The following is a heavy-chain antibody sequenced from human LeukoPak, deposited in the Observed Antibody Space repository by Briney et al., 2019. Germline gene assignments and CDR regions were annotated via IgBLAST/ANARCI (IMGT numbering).Heavy chain of an antibody. D-gene: IGHD5-24*01. CDR2: IYSGGST. Sequence: GGSLRLSCAASGFTVSSNYMSWVRQAPGKGLEWVSVIYSGGSTYYADSVKGRFTISRDNSKNTLYLQMNGLRAEDSAVYYCTRDIPRDPYSYFDYWGQGILVTVSS. V-gene: IGHV3-53*01. CDR3: TRDIPRDPYSYFDY. CDR1: GFTVSSNY. J-gene: IGHJ4*02.